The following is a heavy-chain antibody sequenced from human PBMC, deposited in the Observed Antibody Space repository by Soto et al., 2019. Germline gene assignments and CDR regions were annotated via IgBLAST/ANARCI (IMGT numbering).Heavy chain of an antibody. Sequence: QVQLVQSGAEVKKPGASVKVSCKASGYTFTSYGISWVRQAPGQGLEWMGWISAYNGNTNYAQKLQGRVTMTTDTSTSTAYMELRSLRSDDTAVYYCARDKPLRGRWGSYYVAADFDYWGQGTLVTVSS. D-gene: IGHD1-26*01. CDR1: GYTFTSYG. CDR2: ISAYNGNT. V-gene: IGHV1-18*04. J-gene: IGHJ4*02. CDR3: ARDKPLRGRWGSYYVAADFDY.